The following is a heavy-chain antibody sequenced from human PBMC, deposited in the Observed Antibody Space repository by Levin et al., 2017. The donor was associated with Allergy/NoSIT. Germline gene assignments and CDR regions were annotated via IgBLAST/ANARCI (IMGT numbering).Heavy chain of an antibody. CDR2: IYYSGST. J-gene: IGHJ4*02. CDR3: ARGYDSSGYSDY. V-gene: IGHV4-59*01. D-gene: IGHD3-22*01. Sequence: PSQTLSLTCTVSGGSIRSYYWSWIRQPPGKGLEWIGYIYYSGSTNYNPSLKSRVTISVDTSKNQFSLKLSSVTAADTAVYYCARGYDSSGYSDYWGQGTLVTVSS. CDR1: GGSIRSYY.